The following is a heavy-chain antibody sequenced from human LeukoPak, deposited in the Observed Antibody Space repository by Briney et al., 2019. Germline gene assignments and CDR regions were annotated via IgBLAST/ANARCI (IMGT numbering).Heavy chain of an antibody. D-gene: IGHD2-15*01. CDR3: AKGVHCSGGSCYYLDY. CDR1: GFTFSSYA. J-gene: IGHJ4*02. V-gene: IGHV3-23*01. Sequence: GGSLRLSCAASGFTFSSYAMSWVRQAPGKGLEWVSAISGSGGSTYYADSVKGRFTISRDNSKNTLYLQMNSLRAEDTAVYYCAKGVHCSGGSCYYLDYWGQGTLVTVSS. CDR2: ISGSGGST.